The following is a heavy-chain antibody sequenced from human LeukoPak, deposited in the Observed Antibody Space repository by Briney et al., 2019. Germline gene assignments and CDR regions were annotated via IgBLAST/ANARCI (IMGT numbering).Heavy chain of an antibody. V-gene: IGHV4-59*01. D-gene: IGHD4-17*01. Sequence: SETLSLTCTVSGGSISSYYWSWIRQPPGKGLEWIGYIYYSGSTNYNPSLKSRVTISVDTSRNQFSLKLSSVTAADTAVYYCARKVTVTTPFDYWGQGTLVTVSS. CDR2: IYYSGST. CDR3: ARKVTVTTPFDY. CDR1: GGSISSYY. J-gene: IGHJ4*02.